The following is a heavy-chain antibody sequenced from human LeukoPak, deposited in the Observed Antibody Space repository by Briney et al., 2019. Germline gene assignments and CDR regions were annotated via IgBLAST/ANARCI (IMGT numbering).Heavy chain of an antibody. Sequence: GGSLRLSCAASGFTFSSYAMSWVRQAPGKGLEWVSLISGSGDKTYYADSVKGRFTISRDNSKNTLYLQMNSLRAEDTAVYYCAKTGVYSFDYWGQGTLDTVSS. V-gene: IGHV3-23*01. CDR3: AKTGVYSFDY. J-gene: IGHJ4*02. CDR1: GFTFSSYA. D-gene: IGHD6-13*01. CDR2: ISGSGDKT.